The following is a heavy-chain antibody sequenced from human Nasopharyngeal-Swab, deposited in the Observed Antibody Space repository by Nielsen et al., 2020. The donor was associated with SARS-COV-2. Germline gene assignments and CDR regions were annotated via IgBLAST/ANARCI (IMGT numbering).Heavy chain of an antibody. D-gene: IGHD6-19*01. CDR3: ARDRDIAVARAPFDY. CDR2: ISAYNGNT. V-gene: IGHV1-18*01. CDR1: GYTFTSYG. J-gene: IGHJ4*02. Sequence: ASVKVSCKASGYTFTSYGISWVRQAPGQGLEWMGWISAYNGNTNYAQKLQGRVTMTTDTSTSTAYMELRSLRSDDTAVYYCARDRDIAVARAPFDYCGQGTLVTVSS.